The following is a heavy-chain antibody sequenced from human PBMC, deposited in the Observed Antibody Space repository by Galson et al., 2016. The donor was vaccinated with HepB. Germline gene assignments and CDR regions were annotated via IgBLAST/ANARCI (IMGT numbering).Heavy chain of an antibody. Sequence: SLRLSCAASGFTFTRYWMHWVRHAPGKGLVWVSRINSDGTSASYADSMKGRFTISRDNAKNTLYLQMNSLRAEDTAVYYCVREDYGDDRVYYYYYGMDVWGQGTPVTVSS. CDR3: VREDYGDDRVYYYYYGMDV. J-gene: IGHJ6*02. V-gene: IGHV3-74*01. D-gene: IGHD4-17*01. CDR2: INSDGTSA. CDR1: GFTFTRYW.